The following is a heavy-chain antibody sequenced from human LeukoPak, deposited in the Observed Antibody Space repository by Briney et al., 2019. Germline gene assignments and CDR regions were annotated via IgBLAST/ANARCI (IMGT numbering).Heavy chain of an antibody. J-gene: IGHJ4*02. D-gene: IGHD3-10*01. Sequence: SETLSLTCALYGGSLSGYYWGWIRQPPGEGMEWIGDVDYSVSTNSNPSLKSRVTISVDTSKNQSSLKLSSLTAADTAVYYCARGRGVLWFGEGGQGTLVTVSS. CDR3: ARGRGVLWFGE. CDR2: VDYSVST. CDR1: GGSLSGYY. V-gene: IGHV4-34*01.